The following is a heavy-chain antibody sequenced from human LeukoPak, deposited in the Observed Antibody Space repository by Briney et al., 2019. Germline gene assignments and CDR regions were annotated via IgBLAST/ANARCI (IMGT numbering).Heavy chain of an antibody. CDR3: AKHLYGDYDFDY. D-gene: IGHD4-17*01. Sequence: GGSLRLSCAASGFTFSSHAMNWVRQAQGKGLEWVSGISNSGGNTYYADSVKGRFTISRDNSKNTLYLQLNSLTAEDTAVYYCAKHLYGDYDFDYWGQGTLVTVSS. CDR1: GFTFSSHA. CDR2: ISNSGGNT. V-gene: IGHV3-23*01. J-gene: IGHJ4*02.